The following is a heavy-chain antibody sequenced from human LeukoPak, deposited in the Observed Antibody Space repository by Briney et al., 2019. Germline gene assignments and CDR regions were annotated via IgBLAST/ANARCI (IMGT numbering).Heavy chain of an antibody. Sequence: SETLSLTCTVSGGSISSGSYYWSWIRQPAGKGLEWIGRIYTSGSTNYIPPLKSRVTISVDTSKNQFPLKLSSVTAADTAVYYCAGMSAGYSSGWYLGYYFDYWGQGTLVTVSS. V-gene: IGHV4-61*02. D-gene: IGHD6-19*01. CDR1: GGSISSGSYY. CDR2: IYTSGST. J-gene: IGHJ4*02. CDR3: AGMSAGYSSGWYLGYYFDY.